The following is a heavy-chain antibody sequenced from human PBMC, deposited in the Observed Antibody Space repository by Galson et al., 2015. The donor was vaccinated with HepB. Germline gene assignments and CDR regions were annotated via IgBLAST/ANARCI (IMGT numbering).Heavy chain of an antibody. Sequence: SLRLSCAASGFTFSSYAMHWVRQAPGKGLEWVAVISYDGSIKYYADSVKGRFTISRDSSRNTLYLQMNSLRPEDTAVYYCARHSGHISGWYTGRGGFDSWGQGTLVTVSA. D-gene: IGHD6-19*01. J-gene: IGHJ4*02. CDR2: ISYDGSIK. CDR1: GFTFSSYA. CDR3: ARHSGHISGWYTGRGGFDS. V-gene: IGHV3-30-3*01.